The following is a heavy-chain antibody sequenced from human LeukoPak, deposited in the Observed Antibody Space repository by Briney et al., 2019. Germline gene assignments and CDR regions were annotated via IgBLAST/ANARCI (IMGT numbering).Heavy chain of an antibody. D-gene: IGHD6-19*01. V-gene: IGHV4-34*01. CDR2: INHSGRT. J-gene: IGHJ6*02. CDR3: ARGPWYLGSGWGNYYYYGMDV. CDR1: GGSFSGYY. Sequence: TSETLSLTCAVYGGSFSGYYWSWIRQPPGKGLEWIGEINHSGRTNYNASLKRRVTISVDTSKNQFSLKLSSVTAADTAVYYCARGPWYLGSGWGNYYYYGMDVWGQGTTVTVSS.